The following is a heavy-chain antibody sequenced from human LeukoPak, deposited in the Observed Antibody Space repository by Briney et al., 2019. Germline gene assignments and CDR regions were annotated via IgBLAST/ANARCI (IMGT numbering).Heavy chain of an antibody. CDR2: ISSSGSTI. CDR1: GFTFSDYY. J-gene: IGHJ6*02. D-gene: IGHD3-22*01. CDR3: ARGGYYDNSGYYGMDV. V-gene: IGHV3-11*01. Sequence: GGSLRLSCAASGFTFSDYYMSWVRQAPGKGLEWVSYISSSGSTIYYADSVKGRFTISRDNAKNSLYLQMNSLRAEDTAVYYCARGGYYDNSGYYGMDVWGQGTTVTVSS.